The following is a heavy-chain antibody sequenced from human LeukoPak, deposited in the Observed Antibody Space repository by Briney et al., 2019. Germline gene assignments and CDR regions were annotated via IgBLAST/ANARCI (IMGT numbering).Heavy chain of an antibody. Sequence: PPGGSLRLSCAASGFTFSSYAMNWVRQAPGKGLEWVSAISGSGGSTYYADSVKGWFTISRDNSKNTLYLQMDSLRAEDTAVYYCAKDQAWGYYGSGSPISAFDIWGQGTMVTVSS. J-gene: IGHJ3*02. CDR1: GFTFSSYA. V-gene: IGHV3-23*01. D-gene: IGHD3-10*01. CDR2: ISGSGGST. CDR3: AKDQAWGYYGSGSPISAFDI.